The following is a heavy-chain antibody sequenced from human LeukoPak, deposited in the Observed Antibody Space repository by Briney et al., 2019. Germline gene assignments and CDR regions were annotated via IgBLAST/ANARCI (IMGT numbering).Heavy chain of an antibody. CDR2: IIPIFGTA. CDR1: GGTFSSYA. J-gene: IGHJ4*02. V-gene: IGHV1-69*05. Sequence: SVKVSCKASGGTFSSYAISWVRQAPGQGLEWMGGIIPIFGTANYAQKFQGRVTITTDESTSTAYMELSSLRSEDTAVYYCARAEVGATAVDYWGQGTLVTVSP. CDR3: ARAEVGATAVDY. D-gene: IGHD1-26*01.